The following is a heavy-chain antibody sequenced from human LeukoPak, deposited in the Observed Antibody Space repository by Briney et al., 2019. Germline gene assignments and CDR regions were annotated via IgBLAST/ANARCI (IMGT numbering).Heavy chain of an antibody. J-gene: IGHJ4*02. CDR1: VGSVSSSSDY. D-gene: IGHD3-10*01. CDR2: IYSGST. Sequence: SETLSLTCTVSVGSVSSSSDYWRWIRQPPGKGLEWIGSIYSGSTYYNPSLKSRVTISVDTSKNQFSLKLSSVTAADTAVYYCARRRLLWFGDFDYWGQGTLVTVSS. V-gene: IGHV4-39*07. CDR3: ARRRLLWFGDFDY.